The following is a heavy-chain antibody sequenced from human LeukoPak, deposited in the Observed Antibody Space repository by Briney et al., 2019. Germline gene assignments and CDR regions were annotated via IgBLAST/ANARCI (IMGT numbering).Heavy chain of an antibody. CDR1: GFTFSSYE. Sequence: GESLRLSCTASGFTFSSYEMNWVRQAPGKGLEWVSYISISGSTIYYADSVRGRFTISRDNAKNSLYLQMNSLRAEDTAVYYCATSYSGWGQGTLVTVSS. D-gene: IGHD6-13*01. CDR2: ISISGSTI. CDR3: ATSYSG. J-gene: IGHJ4*02. V-gene: IGHV3-48*03.